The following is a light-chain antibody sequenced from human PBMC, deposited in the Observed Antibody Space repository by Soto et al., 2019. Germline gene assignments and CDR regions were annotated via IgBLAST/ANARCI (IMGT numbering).Light chain of an antibody. J-gene: IGKJ5*01. V-gene: IGKV3-15*01. Sequence: IVMTQSPATLSVSPGEIATLSCIASQSVRSKLAWYQQKPGQPPRLLIYAASTRATGIPVRFSGSGSGTEFTLTISSLQSEDFAVYYCQQYNNWPPITFGQGTRLEIK. CDR1: QSVRSK. CDR2: AAS. CDR3: QQYNNWPPIT.